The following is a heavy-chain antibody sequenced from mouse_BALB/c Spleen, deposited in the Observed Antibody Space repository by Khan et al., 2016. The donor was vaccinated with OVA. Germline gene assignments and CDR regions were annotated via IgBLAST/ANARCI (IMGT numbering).Heavy chain of an antibody. J-gene: IGHJ4*01. V-gene: IGHV1-18*01. Sequence: EVQLQQSGPELVKPGASVKISCKTSGYTFTEYTLHWVKQSHGQSLEWIGVINPKNGVTSYNQKFKGKATLTVDKSSSTAYMEFRSLKSEDSSVYYCARDAGRKWGQGTSVTVSS. CDR3: ARDAGRK. CDR2: INPKNGVT. D-gene: IGHD3-3*01. CDR1: GYTFTEYT.